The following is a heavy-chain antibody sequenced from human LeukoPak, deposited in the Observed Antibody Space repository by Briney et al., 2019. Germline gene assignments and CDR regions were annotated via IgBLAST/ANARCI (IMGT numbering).Heavy chain of an antibody. V-gene: IGHV4-34*01. J-gene: IGHJ4*02. CDR3: ARGQRRITMVRGVKGPFDY. Sequence: ASETLSLTCAVYGGSFSGYYWSWIRQPPGKGLEWIGEINHSGSTNYNPSLKSRVTISVDTSKNQFSLKLSSVTAADTAVYYCARGQRRITMVRGVKGPFDYWGQGTLVTVSS. D-gene: IGHD3-10*01. CDR1: GGSFSGYY. CDR2: INHSGST.